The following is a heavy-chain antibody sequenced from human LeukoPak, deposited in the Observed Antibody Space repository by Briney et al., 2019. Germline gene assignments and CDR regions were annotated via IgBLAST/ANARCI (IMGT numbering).Heavy chain of an antibody. CDR2: INPNSGGT. CDR1: GYTFTGYY. J-gene: IGHJ5*02. V-gene: IGHV1-2*02. Sequence: ASVKVSCKASGYTFTGYYMHWVRQAPGQGLEWMGWINPNSGGTNYAQKFQGRVTMTRDTSISTAYMELSRLRSGDTAVYYCAREARVTRSWFDPWGQGTLVTVSS. D-gene: IGHD4-17*01. CDR3: AREARVTRSWFDP.